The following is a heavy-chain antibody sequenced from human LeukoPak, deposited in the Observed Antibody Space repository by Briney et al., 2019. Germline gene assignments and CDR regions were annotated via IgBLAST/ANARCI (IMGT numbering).Heavy chain of an antibody. CDR1: GGSITSPSYY. D-gene: IGHD1-14*01. CDR3: ARHLRAPSREGAENLVTATPFPY. CDR2: IYYSGRT. V-gene: IGHV4-39*01. J-gene: IGHJ4*02. Sequence: SETLSLTCTVSGGSITSPSYYWGWIRQPPGKGLEWIGSIYYSGRTYDNPSLKSRVTTSVDTLKNQFSLNLSSVTAADTAVYYCARHLRAPSREGAENLVTATPFPYWGQGILVTVSS.